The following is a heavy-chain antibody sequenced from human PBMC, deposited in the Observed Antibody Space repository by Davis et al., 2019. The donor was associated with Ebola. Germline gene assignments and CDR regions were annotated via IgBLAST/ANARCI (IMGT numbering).Heavy chain of an antibody. V-gene: IGHV3-74*01. CDR2: INSDGSST. D-gene: IGHD4-17*01. CDR1: GFTFSSYW. CDR3: ARVPAYGRQRSPFDY. J-gene: IGHJ4*02. Sequence: PGGSLRLSCAASGFTFSSYWMHWVRQAPGKGLVWVSRINSDGSSTSYADSVKGRFTISRDNAKNTLYLQMNSLRAEDTAVYYCARVPAYGRQRSPFDYWGQGTLVTVSS.